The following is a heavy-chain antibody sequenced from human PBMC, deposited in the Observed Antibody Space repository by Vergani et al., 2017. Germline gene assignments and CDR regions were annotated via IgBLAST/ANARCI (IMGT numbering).Heavy chain of an antibody. CDR3: ARDAAYCGSDCSPNWFDP. CDR1: GGTFSSYA. J-gene: IGHJ5*02. CDR2: IIPIFGTA. D-gene: IGHD2-21*02. Sequence: QVQLVQSGAEVKKPGSSVKVSCKASGGTFSSYAISWVRQAPGQGLEWMGGIIPIFGTANYAQKFQGRVTITADESTSTAYMELSSLRSEDTAVYYCARDAAYCGSDCSPNWFDPWGQGTLVTVSS. V-gene: IGHV1-69*12.